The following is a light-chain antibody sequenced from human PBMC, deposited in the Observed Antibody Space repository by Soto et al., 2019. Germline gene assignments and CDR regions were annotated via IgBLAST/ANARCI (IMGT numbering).Light chain of an antibody. V-gene: IGLV2-23*02. CDR3: CSYAGSSTVV. J-gene: IGLJ2*01. CDR1: RSDVGSHNL. Sequence: QFALTQPASVSGSPGQSITISCTGTRSDVGSHNLVSWYQQDPGKAPKLMIYDVSKRPSGVSNRFSGSKSGNTASLTISGLQAEDEADYYCCSYAGSSTVVFGGGTKVTVL. CDR2: DVS.